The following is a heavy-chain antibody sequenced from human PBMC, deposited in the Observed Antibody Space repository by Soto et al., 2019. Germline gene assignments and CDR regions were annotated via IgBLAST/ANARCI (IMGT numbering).Heavy chain of an antibody. D-gene: IGHD2-15*01. CDR3: ALRLPLGMDV. Sequence: SQTLSLTCAVYGGSFSGYYWSWIRQPPGKGLEWIGEINHSGSTNYNPSLKSRVTISVDTSKNQFSLKLSPVTAADTAVYYCALRLPLGMDVWGQGTTVTVSS. CDR2: INHSGST. J-gene: IGHJ6*02. V-gene: IGHV4-34*01. CDR1: GGSFSGYY.